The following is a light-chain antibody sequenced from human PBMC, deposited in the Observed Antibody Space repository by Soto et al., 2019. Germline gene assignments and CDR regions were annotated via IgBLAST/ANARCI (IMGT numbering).Light chain of an antibody. V-gene: IGKV3-11*01. Sequence: PGERATLSCRASQSVSSYLAWYQQKPGXXXRXXXYDASNRATGVPDRFSGSGYGTEFILTISALEPEDSGIYHCHQHGGTPETFGQGNKVDI. CDR2: DAS. CDR1: QSVSSY. CDR3: HQHGGTPET. J-gene: IGKJ1*01.